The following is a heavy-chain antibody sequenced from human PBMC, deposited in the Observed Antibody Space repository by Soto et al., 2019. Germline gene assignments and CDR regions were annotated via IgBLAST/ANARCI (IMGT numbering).Heavy chain of an antibody. V-gene: IGHV1-18*01. CDR2: ISTTSGNT. D-gene: IGHD2-8*01. J-gene: IGHJ4*02. CDR3: ARDNGYYDF. Sequence: QMVQSGAEVKQPGASVNISCKTSGYTFSSYSINWVRQAPGQGLEWMAWISTTSGNTYYAERVQGRVTVTLDKSARTAFMEMWGLTSDDTAVYFCARDNGYYDFWGQGTLVTVSS. CDR1: GYTFSSYS.